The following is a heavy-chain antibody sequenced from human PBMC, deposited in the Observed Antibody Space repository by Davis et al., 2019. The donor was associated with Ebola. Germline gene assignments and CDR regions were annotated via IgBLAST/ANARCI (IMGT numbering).Heavy chain of an antibody. V-gene: IGHV1-18*01. CDR2: ISAYNGHT. J-gene: IGHJ4*02. D-gene: IGHD6-19*01. Sequence: ASVKVSCKASGYTFNSHGISWVRQAPGQGLEWMAWISAYNGHTNYAQKFQGRLTLTTDTSTSTVYMELRSLTSDDTAEYYCARGRNGGWDFDYWGQGTRITVSS. CDR3: ARGRNGGWDFDY. CDR1: GYTFNSHG.